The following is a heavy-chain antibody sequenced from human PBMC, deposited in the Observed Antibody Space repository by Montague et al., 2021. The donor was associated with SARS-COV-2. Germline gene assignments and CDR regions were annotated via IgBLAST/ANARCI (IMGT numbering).Heavy chain of an antibody. J-gene: IGHJ5*02. D-gene: IGHD3-22*01. CDR1: GYSISSGYY. Sequence: SETLSLTCTVAGYSISSGYYWGWIRQPPGKGLEWIGSIYHSGSTYYNPSLKSRVTISVDTPKNQFSLKLSSVTAADTAVYYCARVRSITMIVVVITPMGWFDPWDQGTLVTVSS. CDR3: ARVRSITMIVVVITPMGWFDP. V-gene: IGHV4-38-2*02. CDR2: IYHSGST.